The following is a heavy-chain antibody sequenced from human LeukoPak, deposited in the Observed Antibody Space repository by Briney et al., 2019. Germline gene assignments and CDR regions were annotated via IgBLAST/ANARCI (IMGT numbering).Heavy chain of an antibody. D-gene: IGHD5-18*01. J-gene: IGHJ4*02. CDR2: IYYSGST. Sequence: PSETLSLTCTVSGGSISSYYWGWIRQPPGKGLEWIGSIYYSGSTYYNPSLKSRVTISVDTSKNQFSLKLSSVTAADTAVYYCARSPKDGYSYGINYFDYWGQGTLVTVPS. CDR3: ARSPKDGYSYGINYFDY. V-gene: IGHV4-39*07. CDR1: GGSISSYY.